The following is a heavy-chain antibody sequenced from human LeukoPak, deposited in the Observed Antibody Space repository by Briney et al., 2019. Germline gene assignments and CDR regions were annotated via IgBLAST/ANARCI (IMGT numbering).Heavy chain of an antibody. CDR1: GFTFNNYY. D-gene: IGHD3-10*01. Sequence: GGSLRLSYVASGFTFNNYYMTWVRQAPGKGLEWVSTIGGSDGSTYYADPVKGRFTISRDNAKNTQSLQMSSLRTEDTAIYYCVKDRYVARGDYLDFWGQGTLVTVSS. CDR3: VKDRYVARGDYLDF. CDR2: IGGSDGST. V-gene: IGHV3-23*01. J-gene: IGHJ4*02.